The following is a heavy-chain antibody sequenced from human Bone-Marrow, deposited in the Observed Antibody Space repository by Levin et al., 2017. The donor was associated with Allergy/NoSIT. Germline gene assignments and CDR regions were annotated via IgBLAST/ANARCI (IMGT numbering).Heavy chain of an antibody. D-gene: IGHD6-19*01. J-gene: IGHJ4*02. CDR1: GFTFSSYA. CDR3: AKEVLAVAGYYFDS. Sequence: GGSLRLSCAASGFTFSSYAMSWVRQAPGKGLEWVSSISGSGTITHYAESVKGRFTISRDISKNMLHLQMNSLRAEDTAIYFCAKEVLAVAGYYFDSWGQGTLVTVSS. CDR2: ISGSGTIT. V-gene: IGHV3-23*01.